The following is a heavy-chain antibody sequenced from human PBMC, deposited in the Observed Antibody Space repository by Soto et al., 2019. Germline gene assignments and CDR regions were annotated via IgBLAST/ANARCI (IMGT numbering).Heavy chain of an antibody. CDR1: GGAISCYY. CDR2: IYYSGST. D-gene: IGHD2-15*01. CDR3: ASGSHDSDAFDI. Sequence: SETLSLTCSVSGGAISCYYGSWIRQPPGKGLEWIGYIYYSGSTNYNPSLKSRVTISVDTSKNQFSLKLSSVTAADTAVYYCASGSHDSDAFDIWGQGTMVTVSS. V-gene: IGHV4-59*01. J-gene: IGHJ3*02.